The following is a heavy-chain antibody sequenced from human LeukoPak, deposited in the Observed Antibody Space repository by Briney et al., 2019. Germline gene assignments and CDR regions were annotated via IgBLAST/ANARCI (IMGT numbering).Heavy chain of an antibody. D-gene: IGHD4-17*01. CDR1: GFIFSNYG. CDR2: ISSSGSTI. V-gene: IGHV3-48*04. CDR3: ARSGDHDAFDI. J-gene: IGHJ3*02. Sequence: PGGSLRLSCAASGFIFSNYGMSWVRQAPGKGLEWVSYISSSGSTIYYADSVKGRFTISRDNAKNSLYLQMNSLRAEDTAVYYCARSGDHDAFDIWGQGTMVTVSS.